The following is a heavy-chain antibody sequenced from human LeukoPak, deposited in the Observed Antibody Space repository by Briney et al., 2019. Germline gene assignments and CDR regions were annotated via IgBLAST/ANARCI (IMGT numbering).Heavy chain of an antibody. D-gene: IGHD1-26*01. V-gene: IGHV3-48*03. CDR2: ISSSGSII. J-gene: IGHJ4*02. Sequence: GGSLRLSCAASGFTFSSYEMNWVRQAPGKGLEWVSYISSSGSIIYYADSVKGRFTISRDDAKNSLYLQMNSLRAEDTALYYCATSGGCGGWGQGTLVTVSS. CDR3: ATSGGCGG. CDR1: GFTFSSYE.